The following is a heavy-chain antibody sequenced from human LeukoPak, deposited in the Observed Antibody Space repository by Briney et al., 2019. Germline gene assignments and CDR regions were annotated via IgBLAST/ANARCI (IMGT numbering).Heavy chain of an antibody. CDR3: ASSHYDFWSGPRLYYYYYYMDV. Sequence: VASVKVSCKASGGTFSSYTISWVRQAPGQGLEWMGRIIPILGIANYAQKFQGRVTITTDESTSTAYMELSSLRSEDTAVYYCASSHYDFWSGPRLYYYYYYMDVWGKGTTVTVSS. CDR1: GGTFSSYT. D-gene: IGHD3-3*01. J-gene: IGHJ6*03. CDR2: IIPILGIA. V-gene: IGHV1-69*02.